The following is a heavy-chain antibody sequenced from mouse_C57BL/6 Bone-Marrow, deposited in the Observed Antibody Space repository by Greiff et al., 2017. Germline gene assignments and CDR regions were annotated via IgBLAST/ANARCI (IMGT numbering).Heavy chain of an antibody. CDR2: IRHKANNHAT. V-gene: IGHV6-6*01. CDR1: GFTFSDAW. J-gene: IGHJ1*03. Sequence: DVMLVESGGGLVQPGGSMKLSCAASGFTFSDAWMDWVRQSPEKGLEWVAEIRHKANNHATYYAESVKGRFTISRDDSKSSVYLQMNSLRAEDSGLYYCTRPHEDPDVWGTGTTVTVSS. CDR3: TRPHEDPDV.